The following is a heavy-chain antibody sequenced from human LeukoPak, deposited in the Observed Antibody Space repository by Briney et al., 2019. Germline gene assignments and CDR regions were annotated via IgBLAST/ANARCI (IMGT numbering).Heavy chain of an antibody. V-gene: IGHV3-21*01. CDR3: ARDVYYGSGSYYAEYYMDV. D-gene: IGHD3-10*01. Sequence: TGGSLRLSCAASGFSLSSYAMSWVRQAPGKGLEWVSSISTSSNYIYYADSVKGRFTISRDNAKNSLFLQMNSLRAEDTAVYYCARDVYYGSGSYYAEYYMDVWGKGTTVTISS. CDR2: ISTSSNYI. J-gene: IGHJ6*03. CDR1: GFSLSSYA.